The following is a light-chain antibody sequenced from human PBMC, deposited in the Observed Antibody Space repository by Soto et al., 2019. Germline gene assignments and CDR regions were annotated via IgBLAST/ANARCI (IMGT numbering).Light chain of an antibody. Sequence: EIVMTQSPATLSVSPGERATLSCRASQSVSSNLAWHQQTPGQAPRLLIYGASTRATGIPARFSGSGSGTEFTLTISSLQSEDFAAYYCQQYNNWPRTFGQGTKVDIK. CDR1: QSVSSN. V-gene: IGKV3-15*01. CDR2: GAS. J-gene: IGKJ1*01. CDR3: QQYNNWPRT.